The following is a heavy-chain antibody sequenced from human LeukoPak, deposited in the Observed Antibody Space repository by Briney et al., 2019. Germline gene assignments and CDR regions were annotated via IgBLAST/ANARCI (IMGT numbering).Heavy chain of an antibody. J-gene: IGHJ4*02. V-gene: IGHV1-24*01. CDR2: FDPEDGET. Sequence: ASVKVSCKVSGYTLTDLSMHWVRQAPGKGLEWMGGFDPEDGETIYAQKFQGRVTMTEDTSTDTAYMELSSLRSEDTAVYYCATENYYGPGLDYWGQGTLVTVSS. D-gene: IGHD3-10*01. CDR1: GYTLTDLS. CDR3: ATENYYGPGLDY.